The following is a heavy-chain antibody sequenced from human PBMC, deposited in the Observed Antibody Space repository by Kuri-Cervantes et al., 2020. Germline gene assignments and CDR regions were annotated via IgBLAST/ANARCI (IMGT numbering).Heavy chain of an antibody. CDR1: GYTFTGYY. D-gene: IGHD3-3*01. V-gene: IGHV1-2*02. CDR2: INPNSGGT. CDR3: ARAAAYDFWSGTSPWFDP. Sequence: ASVKVSCKASGYTFTGYYMHWVRQVPGQGLEWMGWINPNSGGTNYAQKFQGRVTMTRDTSISTAYMELSRLRSDDTAVYYCARAAAYDFWSGTSPWFDPWGQGTLVTVSS. J-gene: IGHJ5*02.